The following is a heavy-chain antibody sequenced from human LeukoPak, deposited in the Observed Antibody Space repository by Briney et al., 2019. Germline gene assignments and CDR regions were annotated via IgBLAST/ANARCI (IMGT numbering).Heavy chain of an antibody. CDR3: AKDLALLGVGATAYDY. CDR2: IRYDGSNK. D-gene: IGHD1-26*01. V-gene: IGHV3-30*02. J-gene: IGHJ4*02. CDR1: GFTFSSYG. Sequence: PGGSLRLSCAASGFTFSSYGMHWVRQAPGKGLEWVAFIRYDGSNKYYADSVKGRFTISRDNSKNTLYLQMNSLRAEDTAVYYCAKDLALLGVGATAYDYWGQGSLVTVSS.